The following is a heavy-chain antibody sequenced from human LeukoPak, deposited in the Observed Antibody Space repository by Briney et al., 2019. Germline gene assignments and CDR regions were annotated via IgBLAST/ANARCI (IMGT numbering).Heavy chain of an antibody. CDR2: ISGSGGST. D-gene: IGHD3-3*01. Sequence: GGSLRLSCAASGFTFSSYAMSWVRQAPGKGLEWVSAISGSGGSTYYADSVKGRFTISRDNSKNTLYLQMNSLRAEDTAVYYCAKSRTIFGVVIDRYYFDYWGQGTLVTVSS. CDR3: AKSRTIFGVVIDRYYFDY. CDR1: GFTFSSYA. J-gene: IGHJ4*02. V-gene: IGHV3-23*01.